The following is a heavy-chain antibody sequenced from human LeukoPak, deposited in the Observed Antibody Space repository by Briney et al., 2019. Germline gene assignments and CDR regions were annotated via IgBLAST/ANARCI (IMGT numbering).Heavy chain of an antibody. CDR2: ISWNSGSI. Sequence: GGSLRLSCAASGFTFDDYAMYWVRQAPGKGLEWVSGISWNSGSIAYADSVKGRFTISRDNAKNSLYLQMNSLRAEDTAVYYCAIGYGGYLSQSAFDIWGQGTLLTVSS. CDR3: AIGYGGYLSQSAFDI. D-gene: IGHD5-12*01. CDR1: GFTFDDYA. J-gene: IGHJ3*02. V-gene: IGHV3-9*01.